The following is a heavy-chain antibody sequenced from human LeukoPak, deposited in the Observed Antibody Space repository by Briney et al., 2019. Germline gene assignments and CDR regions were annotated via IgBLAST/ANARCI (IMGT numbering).Heavy chain of an antibody. D-gene: IGHD3-10*01. CDR2: IIPIFGTA. J-gene: IGHJ4*02. CDR3: ARTYYYGSGTYYTGYFDY. Sequence: SVNVSCKASGGTFSSFTISWVRQAPGQGLEWMGGIIPIFGTANYAQKFQGKVTMTADESTSIAYMELNSLKSEDTAVYYCARTYYYGSGTYYTGYFDYWGQGTLVTVSS. CDR1: GGTFSSFT. V-gene: IGHV1-69*13.